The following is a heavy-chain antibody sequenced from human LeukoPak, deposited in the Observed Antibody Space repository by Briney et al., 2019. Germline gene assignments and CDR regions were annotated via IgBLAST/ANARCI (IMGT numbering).Heavy chain of an antibody. J-gene: IGHJ6*02. D-gene: IGHD6-13*01. CDR3: ARDPWLSSSWFNAYGMDV. Sequence: GRSLRLSCAASGFTFSSYGMHWVRQAPGKGLEWVAVIWYDGSNRYYADSVKGRFTISRDNSKNTLYLQMNSLRAEDTAVYYCARDPWLSSSWFNAYGMDVWGQGTTVTVSS. CDR2: IWYDGSNR. V-gene: IGHV3-33*01. CDR1: GFTFSSYG.